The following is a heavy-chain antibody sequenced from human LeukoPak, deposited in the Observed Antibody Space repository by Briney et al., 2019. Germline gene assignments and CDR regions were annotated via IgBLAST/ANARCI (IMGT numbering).Heavy chain of an antibody. J-gene: IGHJ3*02. CDR1: GYTFSTYG. Sequence: ASVKVSCKASGYTFSTYGISWVRQAPGQGLEWMGWISAYTGNTNYAQNVQGRVTMTTDTSTSTAYLELRSLRSDDTAVYYCARDCGNCGGAPDDTSDIWGQGTMVTVSS. CDR3: ARDCGNCGGAPDDTSDI. CDR2: ISAYTGNT. V-gene: IGHV1-18*01. D-gene: IGHD2-21*01.